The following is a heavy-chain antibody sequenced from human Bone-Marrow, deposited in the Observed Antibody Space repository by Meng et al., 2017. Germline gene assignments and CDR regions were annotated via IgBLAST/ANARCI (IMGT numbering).Heavy chain of an antibody. CDR1: CGSISSDNYP. CDR2: IYHSGTA. Sequence: QLQLQESGSGLVKPSQTLSLTCAVSCGSISSDNYPWSWIRQPPGKGQESIGYIYHSGTAYYNPSLESRVTISVDRSKNQFSLKLSSVTAADTAVYYCARGDGYNRYFDYWGQGTLVTVSS. J-gene: IGHJ4*02. D-gene: IGHD5-24*01. CDR3: ARGDGYNRYFDY. V-gene: IGHV4-30-2*01.